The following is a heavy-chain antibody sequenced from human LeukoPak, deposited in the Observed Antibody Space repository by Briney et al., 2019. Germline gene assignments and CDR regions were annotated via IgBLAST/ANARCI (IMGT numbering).Heavy chain of an antibody. CDR2: VWFGGSKK. CDR1: GFTFSSNG. V-gene: IGHV3-33*01. J-gene: IGHJ4*02. Sequence: GGFLRLSCAASGFTFSSNGMHGVRQAPGKGLEGVAGVWFGGSKKYYADSVKGRFTLSRDNSKNTLYLQMNRLRAEDTAVYYCAREYGSVLGDYWGQGTLVTVSS. CDR3: AREYGSVLGDY. D-gene: IGHD3-10*01.